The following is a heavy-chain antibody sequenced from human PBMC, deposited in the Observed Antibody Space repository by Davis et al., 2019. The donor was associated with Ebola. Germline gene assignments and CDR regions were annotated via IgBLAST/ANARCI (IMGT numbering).Heavy chain of an antibody. D-gene: IGHD5-12*01. Sequence: GESLKISCAASGFTFSSYGMHWVRQAPGKGLEWVAVIWYDGSNKYYADSVKGRFTISRDNSKNTLYLQMNSLRAEDTAVYYCARGSTWLIDYWGQGTLVTVSS. CDR2: IWYDGSNK. CDR3: ARGSTWLIDY. CDR1: GFTFSSYG. J-gene: IGHJ4*02. V-gene: IGHV3-33*01.